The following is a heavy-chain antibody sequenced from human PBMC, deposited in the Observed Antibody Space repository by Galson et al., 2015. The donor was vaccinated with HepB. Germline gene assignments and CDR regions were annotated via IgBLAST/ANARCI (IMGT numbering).Heavy chain of an antibody. CDR2: IYWDDDK. Sequence: PALVKPTQTLTLTCTFSGFSLSTSGVGVGWIRQPPGKALEWLALIYWDDDKRYSPSLKSRLTITKDTSKNQVVLTMTNMDPVDTATYYCAHSLDYGDPNYYYYYGMDVWGQGTTVTVSS. J-gene: IGHJ6*02. D-gene: IGHD4-17*01. CDR1: GFSLSTSGVG. CDR3: AHSLDYGDPNYYYYYGMDV. V-gene: IGHV2-5*02.